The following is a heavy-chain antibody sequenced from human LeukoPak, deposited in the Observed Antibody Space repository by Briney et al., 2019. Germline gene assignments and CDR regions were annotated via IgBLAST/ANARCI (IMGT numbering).Heavy chain of an antibody. V-gene: IGHV3-7*01. J-gene: IGHJ3*02. CDR3: ARSSVGAGSAFDI. Sequence: GGSLRLSCAASGFTFTAYAMSWFRQTPEKGLEWVANIHDDGIVTHYVDSVKGRFTISRDNARNSVNLQLNSLRVEDTALYYCARSSVGAGSAFDIWGQGTMVTVSS. CDR1: GFTFTAYA. CDR2: IHDDGIVT. D-gene: IGHD1-26*01.